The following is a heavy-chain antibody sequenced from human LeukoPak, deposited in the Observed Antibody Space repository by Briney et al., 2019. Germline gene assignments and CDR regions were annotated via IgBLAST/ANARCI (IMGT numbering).Heavy chain of an antibody. D-gene: IGHD2-8*01. CDR2: ISGSGGST. V-gene: IGHV3-23*01. Sequence: PGGSLRLSCAASGFTFSSYAMSWVRQAPGKGLEWVSAISGSGGSTYYADSVKGRFTISRDNSKDTLYLQMNSLRAEDTAVYYCDSMVYAMGIEYWGQGTLVTVSS. CDR1: GFTFSSYA. CDR3: DSMVYAMGIEY. J-gene: IGHJ4*02.